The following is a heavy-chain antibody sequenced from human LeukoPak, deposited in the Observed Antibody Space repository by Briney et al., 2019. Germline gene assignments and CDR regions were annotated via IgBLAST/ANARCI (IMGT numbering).Heavy chain of an antibody. CDR2: ISGSGGST. CDR1: GFTFSSYA. J-gene: IGHJ4*02. D-gene: IGHD6-19*01. Sequence: SGGSLRLSRAASGFTFSSYAMSWVRQAPGKGLEWVSAISGSGGSTYYADSVKGRFTISRDNSKNTLYLQMNSLRAEDTAVYYCAKGGDSSGWYGSYWGQGTLVTVSS. CDR3: AKGGDSSGWYGSY. V-gene: IGHV3-23*01.